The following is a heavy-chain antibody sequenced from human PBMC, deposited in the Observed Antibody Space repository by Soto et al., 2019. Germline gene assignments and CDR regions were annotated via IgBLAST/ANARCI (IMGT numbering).Heavy chain of an antibody. CDR2: TSIGGNT. J-gene: IGHJ5*02. CDR1: GFPFNTYA. V-gene: IGHV3-23*01. D-gene: IGHD3-10*01. CDR3: AKDLRPGLVVPTKSGFDP. Sequence: PGGSLRLSCEASGFPFNTYAMTWFRQLPGMGLEWVSTTSIGGNTDFAESVRGRFSVSRDNSKNTLYLQMTNLRAEDAAIYFRAKDLRPGLVVPTKSGFDPWGQGTRVTVSS.